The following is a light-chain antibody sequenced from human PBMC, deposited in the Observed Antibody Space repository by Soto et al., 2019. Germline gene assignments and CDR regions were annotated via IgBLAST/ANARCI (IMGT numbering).Light chain of an antibody. CDR3: RQYCSSPGT. V-gene: IGKV3-20*01. CDR2: GAS. Sequence: EIVLTQSPGTLSLSPGERATLSCRASQSVSSSYLAWYQQRPGQAPRLLIYGASGRATGIPDRFSGSGSGTDLTLTISRLEPEDFSVYYCRQYCSSPGTFGQGTKVEIK. J-gene: IGKJ1*01. CDR1: QSVSSSY.